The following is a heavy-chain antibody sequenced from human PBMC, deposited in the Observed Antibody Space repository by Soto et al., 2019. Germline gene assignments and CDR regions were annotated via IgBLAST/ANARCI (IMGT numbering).Heavy chain of an antibody. CDR1: GFSIHTSYF. V-gene: IGHV4-38-2*01. D-gene: IGHD5-12*01. CDR2: ISHSGRA. CDR3: ARVMGGYSSGYGMDV. J-gene: IGHJ6*02. Sequence: SETLSLTCGASGFSIHTSYFWGWIRQPAGKGLEWIGLISHSGRAISHPSFASRATISLDTPNNAFSLTLESVTAADTAVYYCARVMGGYSSGYGMDVWGQGTAVTVS.